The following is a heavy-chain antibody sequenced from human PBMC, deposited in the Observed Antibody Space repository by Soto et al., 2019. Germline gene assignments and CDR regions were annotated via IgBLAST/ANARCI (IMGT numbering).Heavy chain of an antibody. Sequence: HPGGSLRLSCAVSGFTFDDNAMHWDRQAPEKGLEWFSGINWKSDIGYADSVKGRFTISRGNAENSLYLQMNSLRAEDTALHYCALSQHRGGRTTFICWDRGPQVTVSS. D-gene: IGHD1-7*01. V-gene: IGHV3-9*01. J-gene: IGHJ4*02. CDR3: ALSQHRGGRTTFIC. CDR1: GFTFDDNA. CDR2: INWKSDI.